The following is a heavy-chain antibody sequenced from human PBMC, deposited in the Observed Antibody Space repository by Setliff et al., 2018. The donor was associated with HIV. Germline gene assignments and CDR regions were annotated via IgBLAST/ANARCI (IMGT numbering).Heavy chain of an antibody. V-gene: IGHV1-69*10. CDR2: TNPQSDIA. CDR3: VRVGPWYYARSGYLASWDY. CDR1: GFTFNHYA. D-gene: IGHD3-22*01. Sequence: WASVKVSCKASGFTFNHYALSWVRQAPGQRPEWMGGTNPQSDIANHAQRFQGRVTITADHSTTTTYMELTSLRADDTAVYYCVRVGPWYYARSGYLASWDYWGRGTLVTVSS. J-gene: IGHJ4*02.